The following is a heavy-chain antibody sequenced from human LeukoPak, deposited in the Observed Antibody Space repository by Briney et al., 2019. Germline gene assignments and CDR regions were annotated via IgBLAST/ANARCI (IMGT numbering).Heavy chain of an antibody. D-gene: IGHD6-13*01. CDR2: IKQDGSEK. V-gene: IGHV3-7*01. Sequence: PGGPLRLSCTASGFTFSLYWMSWVRQAPGKGLEWVANIKQDGSEKYYVDSVKGRFTISRDNAKNSLYLQMNSLRAEDTAVYYCARIVSSIAAADSYDYWGQGTLVTVSS. CDR3: ARIVSSIAAADSYDY. CDR1: GFTFSLYW. J-gene: IGHJ4*02.